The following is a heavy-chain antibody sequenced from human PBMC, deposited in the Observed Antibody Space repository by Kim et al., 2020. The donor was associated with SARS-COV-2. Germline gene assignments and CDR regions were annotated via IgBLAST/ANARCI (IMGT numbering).Heavy chain of an antibody. D-gene: IGHD3-10*01. CDR1: GGSFSGYY. Sequence: SETLSLTCAVYGGSFSGYYWSWIRQPPGKGLEWIGEINHSGSTNYNPSLKSRVTISVDTSKNQFSLKLSSVTAADTAVYYCARNPRRGSYSSDLDYWGQG. CDR2: INHSGST. V-gene: IGHV4-34*01. CDR3: ARNPRRGSYSSDLDY. J-gene: IGHJ4*02.